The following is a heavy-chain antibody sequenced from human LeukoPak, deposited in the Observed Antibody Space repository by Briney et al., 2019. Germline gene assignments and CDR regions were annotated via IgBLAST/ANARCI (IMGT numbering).Heavy chain of an antibody. Sequence: ASVKVSCKASRATFRSYAISWVRQAPGQGLEWMGGIIPIFGTANYAQKFQGRVTITTDESTSTAYMELSSLRSEDTAVYYCAREASRSWFDPWGQGTLVTVSS. V-gene: IGHV1-69*05. CDR3: AREASRSWFDP. CDR1: RATFRSYA. CDR2: IIPIFGTA. J-gene: IGHJ5*02. D-gene: IGHD2-2*01.